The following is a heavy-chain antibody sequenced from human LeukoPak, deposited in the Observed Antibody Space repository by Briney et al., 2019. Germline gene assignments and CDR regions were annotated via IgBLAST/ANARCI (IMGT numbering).Heavy chain of an antibody. Sequence: SETLSLTCTVSGGSISSYYWSWIRQPPGKGLEWIGYIYTSGSTSYNPSLKSRVTISVDTSKNQFSLKLSSVTAADTAVYYCARHVKSRYCSSTSCYAGQFDYWGQGTLVTVSS. CDR1: GGSISSYY. D-gene: IGHD2-2*01. CDR3: ARHVKSRYCSSTSCYAGQFDY. J-gene: IGHJ4*02. V-gene: IGHV4-4*09. CDR2: IYTSGST.